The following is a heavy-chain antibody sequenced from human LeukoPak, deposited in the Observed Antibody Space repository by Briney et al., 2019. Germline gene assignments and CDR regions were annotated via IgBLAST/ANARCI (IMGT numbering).Heavy chain of an antibody. Sequence: ASVKVSCKASGGTFSSYAISWVRRAPGQGLEWMGGIIPIFGTANYAQKFQGRVTITADESTSTAYMELSSLRSEDTAVYYCARPATIAVAGPDAFDIWGQGTMVTVSS. CDR3: ARPATIAVAGPDAFDI. D-gene: IGHD6-19*01. CDR2: IIPIFGTA. CDR1: GGTFSSYA. V-gene: IGHV1-69*13. J-gene: IGHJ3*02.